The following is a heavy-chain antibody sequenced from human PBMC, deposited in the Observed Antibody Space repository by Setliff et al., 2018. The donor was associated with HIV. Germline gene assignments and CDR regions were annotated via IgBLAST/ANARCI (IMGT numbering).Heavy chain of an antibody. CDR2: IYHTGTT. V-gene: IGHV4-31*03. J-gene: IGHJ6*02. CDR1: GGSISSSGNY. CDR3: ARDLSPYGSGDPYYYYGMDV. D-gene: IGHD3-10*01. Sequence: SEILSLTCTVSGGSISSSGNYWTWIRQRPGKGLEWIGYIYHTGTTYYHPSLKSRVLISVDTSNNQFSLRLSSVTAADTAVYYCARDLSPYGSGDPYYYYGMDVWGQGTTVTVSS.